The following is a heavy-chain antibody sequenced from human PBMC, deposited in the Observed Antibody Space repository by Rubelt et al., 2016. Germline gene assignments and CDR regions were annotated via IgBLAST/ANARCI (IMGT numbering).Heavy chain of an antibody. V-gene: IGHV3-48*03. CDR2: ISSSGSTI. Sequence: EVQLVESGGGLVQPGGSLRLSCAASGFTFSSYEMNWVRQAPGKGLEWVSYISSSGSTIYYAAAVKGRFTISRDNAKNSLYLEMNSLRAEDTAVYYCARSDIVATITDYWGQGTLVTVSS. CDR1: GFTFSSYE. J-gene: IGHJ4*02. CDR3: ARSDIVATITDY. D-gene: IGHD5-12*01.